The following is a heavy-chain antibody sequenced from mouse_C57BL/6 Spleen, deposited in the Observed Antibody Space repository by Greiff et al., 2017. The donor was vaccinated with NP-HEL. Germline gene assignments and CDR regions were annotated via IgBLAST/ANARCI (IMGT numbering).Heavy chain of an antibody. D-gene: IGHD1-1*01. V-gene: IGHV1-76*01. CDR1: GYTFTDYY. Sequence: QVQLKQSGAELVRPGASVKLSCKASGYTFTDYYINWVKQRPGQGLEWIARIYPGSGNTYYNEKFKGKATLTAEKSSSTAYMQLSSLTSEDSAVYFCARSLLRYAMDYWGQGTSVTVSS. CDR3: ARSLLRYAMDY. CDR2: IYPGSGNT. J-gene: IGHJ4*01.